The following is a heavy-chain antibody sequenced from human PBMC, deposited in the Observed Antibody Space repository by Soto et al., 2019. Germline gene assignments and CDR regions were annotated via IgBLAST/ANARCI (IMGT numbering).Heavy chain of an antibody. J-gene: IGHJ6*03. D-gene: IGHD2-2*01. CDR2: IYPGDSDT. V-gene: IGHV5-51*01. CDR3: ARHRKNIVVVPAARKIYSGYDSYYYYYMDV. Sequence: PGESLKISCKCSGYSFTSYWIVLVRQMPGKGLEWMGIIYPGDSDTRYSPSFQGQVTISADKSISTAYLQWSSLKASDTAMYYCARHRKNIVVVPAARKIYSGYDSYYYYYMDVWGKGTTVTVSS. CDR1: GYSFTSYW.